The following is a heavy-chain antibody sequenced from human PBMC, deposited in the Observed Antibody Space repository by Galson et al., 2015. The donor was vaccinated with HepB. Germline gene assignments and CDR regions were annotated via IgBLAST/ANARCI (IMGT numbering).Heavy chain of an antibody. J-gene: IGHJ4*02. V-gene: IGHV3-15*01. D-gene: IGHD5-18*01. CDR2: IKSKTDGGTT. Sequence: SLRLSCAASGFTFSNAWMSWVRQAPGKGLEWGGRIKSKTDGGTTDYAAPVKGRFTISRDDSKNTLYLQMNSLKTEDTAVYYCTTDGWIQLWPRLTYFDYWGQGTLVTVSS. CDR3: TTDGWIQLWPRLTYFDY. CDR1: GFTFSNAW.